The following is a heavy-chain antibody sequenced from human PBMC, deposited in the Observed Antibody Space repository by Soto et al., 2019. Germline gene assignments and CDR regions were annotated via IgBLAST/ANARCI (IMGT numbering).Heavy chain of an antibody. CDR2: IITIFGTA. CDR3: AKKAPRGYSGYDFSYYYYYGMDV. J-gene: IGHJ6*02. CDR1: GGTFSSYA. V-gene: IGHV1-69*13. Sequence: SVKVSCKASGGTFSSYAISWVRQAPGQGLEWMGGIITIFGTANYAQKFQGRVTITADESTSTAYMELSSLRSEDTAVYYCAKKAPRGYSGYDFSYYYYYGMDVWGQGTTVTVSS. D-gene: IGHD5-12*01.